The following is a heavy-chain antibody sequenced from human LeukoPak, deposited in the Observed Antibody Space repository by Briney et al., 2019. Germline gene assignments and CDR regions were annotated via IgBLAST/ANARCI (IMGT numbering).Heavy chain of an antibody. Sequence: GGSLRLSCAASGFTFDDYAMHWVRQAPGKGLEWVSLISGDGGSTYHADSVKGRFTISRDNSKNSLYLQMNSLRTEDTALYYCAKDQASIFAEYFQHWGQGTLVTVSS. CDR2: ISGDGGST. CDR1: GFTFDDYA. CDR3: AKDQASIFAEYFQH. V-gene: IGHV3-43*02. J-gene: IGHJ1*01.